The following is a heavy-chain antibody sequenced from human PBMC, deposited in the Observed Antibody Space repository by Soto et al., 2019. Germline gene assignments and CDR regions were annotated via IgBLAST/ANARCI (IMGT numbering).Heavy chain of an antibody. CDR3: ATQIDTVMVFRD. CDR1: DKTFLSYG. D-gene: IGHD5-18*01. J-gene: IGHJ4*02. CDR2: ISPYNGNT. Sequence: QVQLGQSGAEVKKPGASVQVSCKASDKTFLSYGISWVRQGPGQGLEWMGWISPYNGNTNYAQKLQGRVPMTTETSARTASMELRSLRSGDTAVYYCATQIDTVMVFRDWGQGTLVTVSS. V-gene: IGHV1-18*01.